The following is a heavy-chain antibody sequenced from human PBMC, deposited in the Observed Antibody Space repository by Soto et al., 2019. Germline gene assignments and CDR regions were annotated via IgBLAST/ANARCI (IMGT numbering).Heavy chain of an antibody. CDR2: MSSDGSKI. CDR1: GFDFTYYV. D-gene: IGHD3-10*01. Sequence: QVQLVESGGGAVQPGESLRLSCVASGFDFTYYVMHWVRQAPGKGLESVAVMSSDGSKIHHTDSVKGRFTISRDNSKNTLYLQMNSLRKEDTAVYFCANDEGVGGTLGLFDCWGQGNLVSVSS. J-gene: IGHJ4*02. V-gene: IGHV3-30*18. CDR3: ANDEGVGGTLGLFDC.